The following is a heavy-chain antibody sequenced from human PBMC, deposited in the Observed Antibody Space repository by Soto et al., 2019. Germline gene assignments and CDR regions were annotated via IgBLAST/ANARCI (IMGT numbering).Heavy chain of an antibody. CDR1: GFTFSSYA. CDR3: ATQWFGELLYYFDY. J-gene: IGHJ4*02. D-gene: IGHD3-10*01. Sequence: GGSLRLSCAASGFTFSSYAMSWVRQAPGKGLEWVSAISGSGGSTYYADSVKGRFTISRDNSKNTLYLQMNSLRAEDTAVYYCATQWFGELLYYFDYWGQGTLVTVSS. CDR2: ISGSGGST. V-gene: IGHV3-23*01.